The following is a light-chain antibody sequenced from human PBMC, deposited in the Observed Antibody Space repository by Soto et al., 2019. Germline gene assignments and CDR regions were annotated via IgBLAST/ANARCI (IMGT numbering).Light chain of an antibody. CDR3: TSYINGGYFV. Sequence: QSVLTQAASVSGSPGQSISISCPGTSSDVGGHNYGSWYQQHPGKAPKLIIYEVSHRPSGVSNRFSGSKSGNTASLTISGLQLEDESDFYCTSYINGGYFVFGTGTKLTVL. J-gene: IGLJ1*01. CDR2: EVS. V-gene: IGLV2-14*01. CDR1: SSDVGGHNY.